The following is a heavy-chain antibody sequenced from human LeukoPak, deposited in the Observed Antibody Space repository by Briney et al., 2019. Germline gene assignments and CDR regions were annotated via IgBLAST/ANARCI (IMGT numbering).Heavy chain of an antibody. Sequence: GGSLRLSCAASGFPFDVQTMSWVRQAPGKGLDWVASMREDGDEIHYVDSVRGRFTISRDNPKNSLYLQMNSLRAEDTAVYYCARGGATRGRFENGGQGNLVTVSS. V-gene: IGHV3-7*01. D-gene: IGHD1-26*01. J-gene: IGHJ4*02. CDR1: GFPFDVQT. CDR3: ARGGATRGRFEN. CDR2: MREDGDEI.